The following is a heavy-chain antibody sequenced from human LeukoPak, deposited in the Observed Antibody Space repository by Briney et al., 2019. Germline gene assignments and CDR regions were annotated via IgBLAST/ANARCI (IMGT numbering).Heavy chain of an antibody. D-gene: IGHD4-17*01. Sequence: PGGSLRLSCAASGFTFSSYAMHWVRQAPGKGLEWVAVISYDGSNKYYADSVKGRFTISRDNSKNTLYLQMNSLRAEDTAVYYCARGGNDYGDYDDAFDIWGQGTMVTVSS. CDR2: ISYDGSNK. CDR1: GFTFSSYA. J-gene: IGHJ3*02. V-gene: IGHV3-30-3*01. CDR3: ARGGNDYGDYDDAFDI.